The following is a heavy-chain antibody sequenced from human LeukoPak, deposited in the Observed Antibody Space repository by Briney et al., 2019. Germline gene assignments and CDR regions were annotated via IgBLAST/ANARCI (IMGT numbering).Heavy chain of an antibody. J-gene: IGHJ4*02. CDR1: GGSISSSSYY. Sequence: SETLSLTCTVSGGSISSSSYYWGWIRQPPGKGLEWIGSIYYSGSTYYNPSLKSRVTISVDTSKNQFSLKLSSVTAADAAVYYCARTQYYYDSSGYALQAGSFDYWGQGTLVTVSS. CDR2: IYYSGST. V-gene: IGHV4-39*01. CDR3: ARTQYYYDSSGYALQAGSFDY. D-gene: IGHD3-22*01.